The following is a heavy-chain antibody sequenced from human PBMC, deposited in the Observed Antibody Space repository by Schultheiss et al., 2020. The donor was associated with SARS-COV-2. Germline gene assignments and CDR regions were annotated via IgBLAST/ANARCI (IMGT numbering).Heavy chain of an antibody. J-gene: IGHJ4*02. CDR1: GFTFSSYW. D-gene: IGHD5-12*01. CDR3: ARGGGYSGYDWECYFDY. V-gene: IGHV3-74*01. CDR2: INSDGSST. Sequence: GGSLRLSCAASGFTFSSYWMHWVRQAPGKGLVWVSRINSDGSSTSYADSVKGRFTISRDNAKNTLYLQMNSLRAEDTAVYYCARGGGYSGYDWECYFDYWGQGTLVTVSS.